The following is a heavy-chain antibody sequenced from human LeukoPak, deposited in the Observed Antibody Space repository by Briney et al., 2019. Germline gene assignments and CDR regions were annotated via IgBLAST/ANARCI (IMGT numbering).Heavy chain of an antibody. CDR3: AKDSTVSDDY. CDR1: GFPFSSYA. D-gene: IGHD4-17*01. Sequence: GGSLRLSCAASGFPFSSYAMSWVRQAPGKGLEWVSAISGSGGSTYYADSLKGRFTISRDNSKNTLYLQMNSLRAEDTAAYYCAKDSTVSDDYWGQGTLVTVSS. J-gene: IGHJ4*02. CDR2: ISGSGGST. V-gene: IGHV3-23*01.